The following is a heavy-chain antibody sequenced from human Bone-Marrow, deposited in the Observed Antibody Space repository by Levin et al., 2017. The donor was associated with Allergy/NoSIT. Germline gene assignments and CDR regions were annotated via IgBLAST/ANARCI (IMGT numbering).Heavy chain of an antibody. V-gene: IGHV3-23*01. Sequence: GESLKISCAASGFSFSSYAMSWVRQAPGKGLEWVSAISGGSGSTYYADAVKGRFTISRDNSKNTLYLQMNSLRVEDTALYYCAKAHIVVIPAAIRSFDYWGQGTLVTVSS. CDR3: AKAHIVVIPAAIRSFDY. D-gene: IGHD2-2*01. CDR2: ISGGSGST. CDR1: GFSFSSYA. J-gene: IGHJ4*02.